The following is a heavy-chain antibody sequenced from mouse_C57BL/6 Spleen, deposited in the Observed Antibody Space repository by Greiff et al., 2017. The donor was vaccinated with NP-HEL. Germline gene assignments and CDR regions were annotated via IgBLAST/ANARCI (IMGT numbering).Heavy chain of an antibody. CDR3: ARERDYGYAMDY. J-gene: IGHJ4*01. CDR1: GYSITSGYD. V-gene: IGHV3-1*01. D-gene: IGHD1-1*01. Sequence: VQLKESGPGMVKPSQSLSLTCTVTGYSITSGYDWHWIRHFPGNKLEWMGYISYSGSTNYNPSLKSRIPITHDTSKNHFFLKLNSVTTEDTATYYCARERDYGYAMDYWGQGTSVTVSS. CDR2: ISYSGST.